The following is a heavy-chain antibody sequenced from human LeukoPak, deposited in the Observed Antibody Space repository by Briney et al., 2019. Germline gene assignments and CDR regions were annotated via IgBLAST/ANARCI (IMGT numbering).Heavy chain of an antibody. CDR1: GFTLSGSA. Sequence: GGSLRLSCAASGFTLSGSAMHWVRQASGKGLEWVGRIRSKANSYATAYAASVKGRFTISRDDSKNTAYLQMNSLKTEDTAVYYCTRPPTDGSGSYYYGMDVWGQGTTVTVSS. V-gene: IGHV3-73*01. CDR3: TRPPTDGSGSYYYGMDV. J-gene: IGHJ6*02. D-gene: IGHD3-10*01. CDR2: IRSKANSYAT.